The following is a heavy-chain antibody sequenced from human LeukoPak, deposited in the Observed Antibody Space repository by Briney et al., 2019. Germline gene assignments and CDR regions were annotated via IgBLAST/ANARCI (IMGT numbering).Heavy chain of an antibody. Sequence: GGSLRLSCAASGFTFSNYAMSWVRQAPGKGLEWVSGINAGSGSTYYADSIKGRFTISRDNSKNTLYLQMNSVRAEDTAVYYCAKDAGIEISRVVLIQGVFDYWGQGTLVTVSS. V-gene: IGHV3-23*01. CDR1: GFTFSNYA. CDR2: INAGSGST. J-gene: IGHJ4*02. CDR3: AKDAGIEISRVVLIQGVFDY. D-gene: IGHD3-3*01.